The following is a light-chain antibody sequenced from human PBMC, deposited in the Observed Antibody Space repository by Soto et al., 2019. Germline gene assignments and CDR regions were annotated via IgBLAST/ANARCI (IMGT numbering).Light chain of an antibody. V-gene: IGKV2-28*01. CDR1: QSLLHTNGYNY. CDR2: LGS. CDR3: MQARQTPVT. J-gene: IGKJ3*01. Sequence: DIVMTQSPLSLPVTPGEPASISCRSSQSLLHTNGYNYLDWYLQKPGQSPQLLIYLGSNRASGVPDRFSGSGSGTDFTLKISRVEAEDVGVYYCMQARQTPVTFGPGTKVDFK.